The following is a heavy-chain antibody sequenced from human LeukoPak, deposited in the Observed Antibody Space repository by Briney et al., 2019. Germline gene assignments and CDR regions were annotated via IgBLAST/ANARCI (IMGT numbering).Heavy chain of an antibody. CDR1: GGSISSSSYY. Sequence: SETLSLTCTVSGGSISSSSYYRGWIRQPPGKGLEWIGSIYYSGSTYHNPSLKSRVTISVDTSKNQFSLKLSSVTAADTAVYYCARYGDYVGYFDYWGQGTLVTVSS. CDR3: ARYGDYVGYFDY. CDR2: IYYSGST. J-gene: IGHJ4*02. D-gene: IGHD4-17*01. V-gene: IGHV4-39*01.